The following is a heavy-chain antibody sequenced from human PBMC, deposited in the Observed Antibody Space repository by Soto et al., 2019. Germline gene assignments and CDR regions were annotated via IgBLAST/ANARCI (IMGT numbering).Heavy chain of an antibody. D-gene: IGHD2-2*01. CDR1: GGSISSSSYY. Sequence: QLQLQESGPGLVKPSETLSLTCTVSGGSISSSSYYWGWIRQPPGKGLEWIGSIYYSGSTYYNPSLKSRVTISVDTSKNQFSLKLSSVTAADTAVYYCARLYQLLYNWFDPWGQGTLVTVSS. V-gene: IGHV4-39*01. J-gene: IGHJ5*02. CDR2: IYYSGST. CDR3: ARLYQLLYNWFDP.